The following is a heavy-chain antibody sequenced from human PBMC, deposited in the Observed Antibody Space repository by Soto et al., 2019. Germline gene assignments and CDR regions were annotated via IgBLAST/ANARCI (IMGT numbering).Heavy chain of an antibody. J-gene: IGHJ6*02. D-gene: IGHD2-8*01. V-gene: IGHV1-18*01. CDR3: ARGYCTNGVCSFLYYYYGMDV. Sequence: GASVKVSCKASGYTFTSYGISWVRQAPGQGLEWMGWISAYNGNTNYAQKLQGRVTMTTDTSTSTAYMELRSLRSDDTAVYYCARGYCTNGVCSFLYYYYGMDVWGQGTTVTVSS. CDR1: GYTFTSYG. CDR2: ISAYNGNT.